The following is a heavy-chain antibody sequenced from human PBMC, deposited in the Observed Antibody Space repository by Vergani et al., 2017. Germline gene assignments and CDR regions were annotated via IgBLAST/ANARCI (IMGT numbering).Heavy chain of an antibody. V-gene: IGHV4-61*02. Sequence: QVQLQESGPGLVKPSQTLSLTCTVSGGSISSGSYYWGWIRQPAGKGLDWIGRSYTSGSTNYNPSLKSRVTISVATSKNQFSLKLSSVTAADTAVYYCAREDGAVAGPNYYYYYGMDVWGQGTTVTVSS. CDR2: SYTSGST. CDR3: AREDGAVAGPNYYYYYGMDV. D-gene: IGHD6-19*01. J-gene: IGHJ6*02. CDR1: GGSISSGSYY.